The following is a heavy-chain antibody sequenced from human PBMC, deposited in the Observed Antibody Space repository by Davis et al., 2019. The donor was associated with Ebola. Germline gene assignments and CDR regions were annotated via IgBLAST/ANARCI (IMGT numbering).Heavy chain of an antibody. V-gene: IGHV3-30-3*01. J-gene: IGHJ4*02. CDR2: ISYDGSNK. Sequence: GESLKISCAASGFTFSSYAMHWVRQAPGKGLEWVAVISYDGSNKYYADSVKGRFTISRDNSKNTLYLQMNSLRAEDTAVYYCARSRHSSTLTVGHWGQGTLVTVSS. CDR1: GFTFSSYA. D-gene: IGHD6-6*01. CDR3: ARSRHSSTLTVGH.